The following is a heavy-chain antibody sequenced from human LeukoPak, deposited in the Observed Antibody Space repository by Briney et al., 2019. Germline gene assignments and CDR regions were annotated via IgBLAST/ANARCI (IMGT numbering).Heavy chain of an antibody. CDR3: ARDMDPYYDFWSGLRRTNYYGMDV. J-gene: IGHJ6*02. Sequence: GGSLRLSCAASGFTVSSNYMSWVRQAPGKGLEWVSVIYSGGSTYYADSVKGRFTISRDNSKNMLYLQMNSLRAEDTAVYYCARDMDPYYDFWSGLRRTNYYGMDVWGQGTTVTVSS. D-gene: IGHD3-3*01. CDR2: IYSGGST. V-gene: IGHV3-66*01. CDR1: GFTVSSNY.